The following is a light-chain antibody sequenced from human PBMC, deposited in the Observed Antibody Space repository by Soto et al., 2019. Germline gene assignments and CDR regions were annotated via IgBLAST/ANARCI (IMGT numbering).Light chain of an antibody. CDR1: QSVSSNF. Sequence: IVLTHSPGTLSFSLGYRATLSFRASQSVSSNFLAWYQEKPGQAPRLLIYDASNRATGIPARFSGSGSGTDFTLTISSLEPEDFAVYYCQQRSNWPITFGPGTKVDIK. J-gene: IGKJ3*01. V-gene: IGKV3D-20*02. CDR3: QQRSNWPIT. CDR2: DAS.